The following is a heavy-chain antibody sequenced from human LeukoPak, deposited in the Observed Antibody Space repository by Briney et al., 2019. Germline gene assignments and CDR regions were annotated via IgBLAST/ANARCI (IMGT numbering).Heavy chain of an antibody. V-gene: IGHV3-64*01. CDR1: GFTFSSYA. J-gene: IGHJ4*02. D-gene: IGHD6-19*01. Sequence: GGSLRLSCAASGFTFSSYAMHWGRQAPGTGMEYVSAISSNGGSTYYANSVKGRFTISRDNSKNTLYLQMGSLRAEDMAVYYCARTYSSGWYAGFVYWGQGTLVTVSS. CDR2: ISSNGGST. CDR3: ARTYSSGWYAGFVY.